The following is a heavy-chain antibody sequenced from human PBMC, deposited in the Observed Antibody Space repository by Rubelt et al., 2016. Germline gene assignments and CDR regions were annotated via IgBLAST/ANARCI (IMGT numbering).Heavy chain of an antibody. CDR2: IFPNDDK. CDR3: ARIFQPTFGAPAYYYYMDV. D-gene: IGHD3-10*01. CDR1: GFSLSDARMG. J-gene: IGHJ6*03. Sequence: QVTLKESGPVLVKPTETLTLTCTVSGFSLSDARMGVSWIRQPPGKALEWLAHIFPNDDKSYSTSLQSRLTISRDTPKSQLVHTRTNMDPVDTATYYCARIFQPTFGAPAYYYYMDVWGKGTTVTVSS. V-gene: IGHV2-26*01.